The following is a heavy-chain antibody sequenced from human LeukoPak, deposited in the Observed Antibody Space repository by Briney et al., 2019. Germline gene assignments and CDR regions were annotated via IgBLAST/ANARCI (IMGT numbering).Heavy chain of an antibody. Sequence: SETLSLTCAVSGGSISSNNWWGWVRQPPGKGLEWIGEIYHSGSPNYNPSLKSRVTISVDKSRNHFSLNLSSVTAAGTAVYYCARVNINNWHSCDYWGQGTLVTVSS. V-gene: IGHV4-4*02. CDR2: IYHSGSP. CDR1: GGSISSNNW. J-gene: IGHJ4*02. D-gene: IGHD1-1*01. CDR3: ARVNINNWHSCDY.